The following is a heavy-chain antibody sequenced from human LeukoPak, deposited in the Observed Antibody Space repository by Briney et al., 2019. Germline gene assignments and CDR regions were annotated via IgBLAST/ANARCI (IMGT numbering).Heavy chain of an antibody. Sequence: SETLSLTCTVSGGSISSGGYSWSWIRQPPGKGLEWIGYIYHSGSTYYNPSLKSRVTISVDRSKNQFSLKLSSVTAADTAVYYCARAPVHCSSTSCSTYGMDVWGQGTTVTVSS. CDR1: GGSISSGGYS. D-gene: IGHD2-2*01. CDR2: IYHSGST. CDR3: ARAPVHCSSTSCSTYGMDV. V-gene: IGHV4-30-2*01. J-gene: IGHJ6*02.